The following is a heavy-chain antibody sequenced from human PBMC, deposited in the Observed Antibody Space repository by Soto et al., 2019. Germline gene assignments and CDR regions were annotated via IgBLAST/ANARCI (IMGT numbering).Heavy chain of an antibody. J-gene: IGHJ4*02. CDR1: GGTFGSYV. D-gene: IGHD5-12*01. CDR2: IIPMFGRP. V-gene: IGHV1-69*13. CDR3: ARDLGSGYDPGDY. Sequence: ASVKVSCKASGGTFGSYVFNWVRQAPGQGLEWMGGIIPMFGRPNYAQKFQGRVTITADESTSTAYMELSSLRSEDTAVFYCARDLGSGYDPGDYWGQGTLVTVSS.